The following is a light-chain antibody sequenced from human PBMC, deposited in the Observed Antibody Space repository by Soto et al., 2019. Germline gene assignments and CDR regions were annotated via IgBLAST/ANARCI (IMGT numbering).Light chain of an antibody. CDR2: LNSDGSH. J-gene: IGLJ1*01. CDR1: SGHSSYA. Sequence: QSVLTQSPSASASLGASVKLTCTLSSGHSSYAIAWHQQQPEKGPRYLMKLNSDGSHSKGDGIPDRFSGSSSGAERYLTISSLQSEDEADYYCLTWVTGIYVFGTGTKLIVL. V-gene: IGLV4-69*01. CDR3: LTWVTGIYV.